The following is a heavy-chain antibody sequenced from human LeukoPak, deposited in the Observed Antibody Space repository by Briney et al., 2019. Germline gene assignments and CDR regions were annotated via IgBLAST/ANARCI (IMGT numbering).Heavy chain of an antibody. D-gene: IGHD3-10*02. J-gene: IGHJ4*02. CDR1: GFTVSSNY. V-gene: IGHV3-53*01. Sequence: PGGSLRLSCAASGFTVSSNYMSWVRQAPGKGLEWVSVIYSGGSTYYADSVKGRFTISRDNSKNTLFLQMNSLRAEDTAIYYCAKRPAAVRGVIPYLDYWGQGTLVTVSS. CDR3: AKRPAAVRGVIPYLDY. CDR2: IYSGGST.